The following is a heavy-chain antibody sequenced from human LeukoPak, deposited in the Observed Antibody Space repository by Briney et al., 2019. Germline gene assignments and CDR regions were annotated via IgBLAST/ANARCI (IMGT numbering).Heavy chain of an antibody. J-gene: IGHJ4*02. D-gene: IGHD6-6*01. CDR2: IYYSGST. CDR3: AREIAARPRGYYFDY. V-gene: IGHV4-39*07. CDR1: GGSISSSSYY. Sequence: SETLSLTCTVSGGSISSSSYYWGWIRQPPGKGLEWIGSIYYSGSTYYNPSLKSRVTISVDTSKNQFSLKLSSVTAADTAVYYCAREIAARPRGYYFDYWGQGTLVTVSS.